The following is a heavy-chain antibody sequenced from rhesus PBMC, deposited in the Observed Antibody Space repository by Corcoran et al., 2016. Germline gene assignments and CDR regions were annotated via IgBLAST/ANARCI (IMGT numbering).Heavy chain of an antibody. CDR2: IHGSSAST. D-gene: IGHD3-16*01. CDR3: ARDLYSGNYYYFDY. V-gene: IGHV4-165*01. Sequence: QVQLQESGPGLVKPSETLSLTCAVSGGSISNNYWSWIRQPPGKGLKWIGYIHGSSASTYYNPSLKSRVTISTDTSKNQFSLKLSSVTAADTAVYYCARDLYSGNYYYFDYWGQGVLVTVSS. J-gene: IGHJ4*01. CDR1: GGSISNNY.